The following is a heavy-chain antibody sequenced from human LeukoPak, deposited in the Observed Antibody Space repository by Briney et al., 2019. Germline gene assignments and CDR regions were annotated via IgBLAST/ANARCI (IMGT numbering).Heavy chain of an antibody. J-gene: IGHJ6*03. CDR2: INPSGGST. V-gene: IGHV1-46*01. Sequence: ASVKVSCKASGYTFTSYYMHWVRQAPGQGLEWMGIINPSGGSTSYAQKFQGRVTMTRDTSTSTVYMELSSLRSEDTAVYYCARGRVRLRGFALGYYYYMDVWGKGTTVTISS. CDR3: ARGRVRLRGFALGYYYYMDV. D-gene: IGHD3/OR15-3a*01. CDR1: GYTFTSYY.